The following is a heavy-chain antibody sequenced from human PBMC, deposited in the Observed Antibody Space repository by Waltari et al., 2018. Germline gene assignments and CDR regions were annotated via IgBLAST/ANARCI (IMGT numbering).Heavy chain of an antibody. CDR3: ARDTGALWMDV. Sequence: QVQLVQSGAEVKTPGASVKVSCKASGYTFTSFYMHGVRQAPGQGLQWMGIINPSGGTTIYAQNFQGRVTMTRDTSTSTVYMELSSLRSEDTAVYYCARDTGALWMDVWGQGTTVTVSS. J-gene: IGHJ6*02. V-gene: IGHV1-46*01. CDR1: GYTFTSFY. CDR2: INPSGGTT. D-gene: IGHD2-21*01.